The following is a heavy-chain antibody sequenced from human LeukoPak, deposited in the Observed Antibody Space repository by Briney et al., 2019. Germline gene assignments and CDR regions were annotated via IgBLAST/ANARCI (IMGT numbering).Heavy chain of an antibody. D-gene: IGHD3-22*01. CDR1: GFTFSSYA. Sequence: PGGSLRLSCVASGFTFSSYALNWVRQAPGKGLVWVSRINSDGSTTTYADSVKGRFTISRDNAKNTLYLQMNSLRVEDTAVYYCARGRYYHDGSGYYSGYWGQGTLVTVSS. CDR3: ARGRYYHDGSGYYSGY. V-gene: IGHV3-74*01. J-gene: IGHJ4*02. CDR2: INSDGSTT.